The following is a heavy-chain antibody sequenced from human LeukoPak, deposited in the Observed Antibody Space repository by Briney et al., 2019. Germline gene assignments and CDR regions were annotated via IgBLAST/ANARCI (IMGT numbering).Heavy chain of an antibody. Sequence: TGGSLRLSCAASGFTFSSYDMNWVRQAPGKGLEWVSYISSSSTTIIYADSVKGRFTISRDNSKNSLYLQMNSLRVEDTAVYYCARVGDYCSGTTCYKGFDYWGQGTLVTVSS. J-gene: IGHJ4*02. CDR2: ISSSSTTI. CDR3: ARVGDYCSGTTCYKGFDY. CDR1: GFTFSSYD. V-gene: IGHV3-48*03. D-gene: IGHD2-2*02.